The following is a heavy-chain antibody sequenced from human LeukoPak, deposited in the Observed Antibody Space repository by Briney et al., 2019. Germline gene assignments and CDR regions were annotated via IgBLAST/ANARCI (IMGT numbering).Heavy chain of an antibody. V-gene: IGHV3-23*01. Sequence: GSLRLSCAASGFTFSINAMSWVRQDPGKGLEWGAAISGRGAATYYADSVKCRFTISRDNSKDTLLLQLSSLRAEDTAVYYCAKCLAEPGMCSFGYWGQGTLVTVSS. D-gene: IGHD6-19*01. CDR1: GFTFSINA. CDR3: AKCLAEPGMCSFGY. J-gene: IGHJ4*02. CDR2: ISGRGAAT.